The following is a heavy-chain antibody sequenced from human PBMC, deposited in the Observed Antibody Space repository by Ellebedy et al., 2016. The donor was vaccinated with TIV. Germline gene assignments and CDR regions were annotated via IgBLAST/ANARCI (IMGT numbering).Heavy chain of an antibody. CDR2: IYDSGST. CDR3: ARPSRDYGSGTHFDP. D-gene: IGHD3-10*01. V-gene: IGHV4-59*08. J-gene: IGHJ5*02. CDR1: GGSISSYY. Sequence: GSLRLSXTVSGGSISSYYWSWIRQPPGKGLEWIGYIYDSGSTNYNPSLKSRVTISVDTSKNQFSLKLSSVTGADTAVYYCARPSRDYGSGTHFDPWGPGTLVIVSS.